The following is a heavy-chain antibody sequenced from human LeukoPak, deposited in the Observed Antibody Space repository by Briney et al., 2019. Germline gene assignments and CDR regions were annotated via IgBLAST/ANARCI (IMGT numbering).Heavy chain of an antibody. CDR2: IKQDGSEK. V-gene: IGHV3-7*01. CDR3: ARRYGSGSYVHFDY. CDR1: GFTFSNYW. J-gene: IGHJ4*02. Sequence: GGSLRLSCAASGFTFSNYWMNWVRQVPGKGLEWVANIKQDGSEKDYVDSVKGRFTISRDNAKNSLYLQMNSLRAEDTAVYYCARRYGSGSYVHFDYWGQGTLVTVSS. D-gene: IGHD3-10*01.